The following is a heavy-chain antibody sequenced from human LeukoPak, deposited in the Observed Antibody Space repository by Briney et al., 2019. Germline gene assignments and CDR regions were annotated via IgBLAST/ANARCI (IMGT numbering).Heavy chain of an antibody. CDR2: INPNSGGT. V-gene: IGHV1-2*06. D-gene: IGHD6-6*01. CDR3: ARGEHEYSSSL. J-gene: IGHJ4*02. Sequence: ASVKVSCKASGHTFTGYYMHWVRQAPGRGLEWMGRINPNSGGTNYAQKFQGRVTMTRDTSISTAYMELSRLRSDDTAVYYCARGEHEYSSSLWGQGTLVTVSS. CDR1: GHTFTGYY.